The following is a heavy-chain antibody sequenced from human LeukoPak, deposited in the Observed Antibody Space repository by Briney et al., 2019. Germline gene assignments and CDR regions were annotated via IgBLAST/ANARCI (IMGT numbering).Heavy chain of an antibody. CDR1: GGTFSSYA. V-gene: IGHV1-69*01. Sequence: SVKVSCKASGGTFSSYAISWVRQAPGHGLEWMGGIIPIFGTANYAQKFQGRVTITADESTSTAYMELSSLRSEDTAVYYCSLLNSSGYYLHDAFDIWGQGTMVTVSS. J-gene: IGHJ3*02. CDR2: IIPIFGTA. CDR3: SLLNSSGYYLHDAFDI. D-gene: IGHD3-22*01.